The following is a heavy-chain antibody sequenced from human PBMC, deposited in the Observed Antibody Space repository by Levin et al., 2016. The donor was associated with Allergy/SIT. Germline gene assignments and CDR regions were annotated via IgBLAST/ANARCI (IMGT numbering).Heavy chain of an antibody. CDR2: ISSNGGST. V-gene: IGHV3-64*01. D-gene: IGHD3-22*01. J-gene: IGHJ6*02. CDR3: ARDEWAPREYDSSGYYYAGYYYGMDV. Sequence: WIRQPPGKGLEYVSAISSNGGSTYYANSVKGRFTISRDNSKNTLYLQMGSLRAEDMAVYYCARDEWAPREYDSSGYYYAGYYYGMDVWGQGTTVTVSS.